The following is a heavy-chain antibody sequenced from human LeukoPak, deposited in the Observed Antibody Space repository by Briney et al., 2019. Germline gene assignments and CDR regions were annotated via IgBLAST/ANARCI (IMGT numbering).Heavy chain of an antibody. J-gene: IGHJ6*03. CDR1: GGSFGGYY. CDR3: ARGFRLERYNWNYGGYYYYMDV. V-gene: IGHV4-34*01. D-gene: IGHD1-7*01. Sequence: PSETLSLTCAVYGGSFGGYYWSWIRQPPGKGLEWIGEINHSGSTNYNPSLKSRVTISVDTSKNQFSLKLSSVTAADTAVYYCARGFRLERYNWNYGGYYYYMDVWGKGTTVTVSS. CDR2: INHSGST.